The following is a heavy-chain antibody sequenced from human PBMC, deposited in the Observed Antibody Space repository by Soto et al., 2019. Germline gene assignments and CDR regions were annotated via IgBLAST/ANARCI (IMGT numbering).Heavy chain of an antibody. V-gene: IGHV1-46*03. CDR3: ARLGPPPGGYAFDI. CDR1: GYTFTSYG. Sequence: ASVKVSCKAAGYTFTSYGISWVRQAPGQGLEWMGIINPSGGSTSYAQKFQGRVTMTRDTSTSTVYMELSSLRSEDTAVYYCARLGPPPGGYAFDIWGQGTMVTVSS. D-gene: IGHD5-18*01. J-gene: IGHJ3*02. CDR2: INPSGGST.